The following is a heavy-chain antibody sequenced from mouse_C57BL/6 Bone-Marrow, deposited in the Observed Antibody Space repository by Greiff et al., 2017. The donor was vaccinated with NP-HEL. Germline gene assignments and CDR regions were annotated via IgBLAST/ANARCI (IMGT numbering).Heavy chain of an antibody. V-gene: IGHV5-12*01. CDR3: ARHAGSTLYYFDY. Sequence: EVQGVESGGGLVQPGGSLKLSCAASGFTFSDYYMYWVRQTPEKRLEWVAYISNGGGSTYYPDTVKGRFTISRDNAKNTLYLQMSRLKSEDTAMYYCARHAGSTLYYFDYWGQGTTLTVSS. J-gene: IGHJ2*01. CDR1: GFTFSDYY. CDR2: ISNGGGST. D-gene: IGHD1-1*01.